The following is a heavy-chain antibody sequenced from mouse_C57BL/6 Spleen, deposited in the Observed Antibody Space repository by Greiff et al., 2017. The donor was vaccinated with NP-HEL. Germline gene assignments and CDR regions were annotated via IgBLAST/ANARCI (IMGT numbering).Heavy chain of an antibody. D-gene: IGHD1-1*01. CDR3: ARPITTVGATDAMDY. V-gene: IGHV5-17*01. CDR2: ISSGSSTI. J-gene: IGHJ4*01. Sequence: EVKLVESGGGLVKPGGSLKLSCAASGFTFSDYGMHWVRQAPEKGLEWVAYISSGSSTIYYADTVKGRFTISRDNAKNTLFLQMTSLRSEDTAMYYCARPITTVGATDAMDYWGQGTSVTVSS. CDR1: GFTFSDYG.